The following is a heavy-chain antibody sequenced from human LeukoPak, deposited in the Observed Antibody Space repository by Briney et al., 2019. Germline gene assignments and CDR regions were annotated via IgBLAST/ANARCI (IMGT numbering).Heavy chain of an antibody. J-gene: IGHJ3*02. CDR1: GGTFSSYA. CDR2: IIPILGIA. D-gene: IGHD6-19*01. CDR3: ARDRLKYSSSQNDAFDI. V-gene: IGHV1-69*04. Sequence: SVKVSCKASGGTFSSYAISWVRQAPGQGLEWMGRIIPILGIANYAQKFQGRVTITADKSTSTAYMELSSLRSVDTAVYYCARDRLKYSSSQNDAFDIWGQGTMVTVSS.